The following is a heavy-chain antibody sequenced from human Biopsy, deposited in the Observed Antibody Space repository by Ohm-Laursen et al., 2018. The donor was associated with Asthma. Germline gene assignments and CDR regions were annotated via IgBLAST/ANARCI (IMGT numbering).Heavy chain of an antibody. J-gene: IGHJ6*02. CDR1: GFTFDNYT. D-gene: IGHD2-21*02. CDR2: ISYDGRNT. V-gene: IGHV3-30*04. CDR3: ARGGLHYYEYYGVDV. Sequence: LRLSCAASGFTFDNYTMHWVRQAPGKGLEWVTIISYDGRNTYYADSVEGRFTISRDNSKNTLFLQMSSLRPEDTAVYYCARGGLHYYEYYGVDVWGQGTTVTVSS.